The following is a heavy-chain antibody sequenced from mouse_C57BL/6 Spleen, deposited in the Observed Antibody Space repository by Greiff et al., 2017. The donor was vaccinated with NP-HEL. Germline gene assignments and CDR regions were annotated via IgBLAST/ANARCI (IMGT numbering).Heavy chain of an antibody. CDR3: ASPYYYGSSAY. D-gene: IGHD1-1*01. V-gene: IGHV1-81*01. CDR2: IYPRSGNT. CDR1: GYTFTSYG. Sequence: VQLQQSGAELARPGASVKLSCKASGYTFTSYGISWVKQRTGQGLEWIGEIYPRSGNTYYNEKFKGKATLTADKSSSTAYMELRSLTSEDSAVYFCASPYYYGSSAYWGQGTLVTVSA. J-gene: IGHJ3*01.